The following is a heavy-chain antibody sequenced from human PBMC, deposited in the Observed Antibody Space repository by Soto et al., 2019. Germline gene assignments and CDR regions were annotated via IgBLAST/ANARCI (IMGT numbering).Heavy chain of an antibody. CDR3: ASLAATHDY. CDR2: INHSGST. CDR1: GGSFSGYY. Sequence: SETLSLTCAVYGGSFSGYYWSWIRQPPGKGLEWIGEINHSGSTNYNPSLKSRVTISVDTSKNQFSLKLSSVTAADTAVYYCASLAATHDYWGQGTLVTVSS. J-gene: IGHJ4*02. V-gene: IGHV4-34*01. D-gene: IGHD6-13*01.